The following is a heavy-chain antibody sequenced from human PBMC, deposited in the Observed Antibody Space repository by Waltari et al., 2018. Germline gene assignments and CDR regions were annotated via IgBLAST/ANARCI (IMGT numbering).Heavy chain of an antibody. D-gene: IGHD1-1*01. CDR1: GGSIRSYY. J-gene: IGHJ4*02. Sequence: QVQLQESGSELVKPSETLSLTCTAPGGSIRSYYWRWFRQPPGKGLEWIGYIYYSGSTNYNPSLKSRVTISVDTSKNQFSLKLSSVTAADTAVYYCARGREMATTIDYWGQGTLVTVSS. CDR3: ARGREMATTIDY. CDR2: IYYSGST. V-gene: IGHV4-59*01.